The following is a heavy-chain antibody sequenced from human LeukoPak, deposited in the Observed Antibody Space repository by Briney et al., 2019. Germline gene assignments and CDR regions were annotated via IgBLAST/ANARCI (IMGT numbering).Heavy chain of an antibody. CDR1: GGSISSGDYY. V-gene: IGHV4-30-4*01. D-gene: IGHD3-22*01. CDR2: IYYSGST. Sequence: SETLSLTCTVSGGSISSGDYYWSWIRQPPGKGLEWIGYIYYSGSTYYNPPLKSRVTISVDTSKNQFSLKLSSVTAADTAVYYCAREEAGDSSGYYPDYWGQGTLVTVSS. J-gene: IGHJ4*02. CDR3: AREEAGDSSGYYPDY.